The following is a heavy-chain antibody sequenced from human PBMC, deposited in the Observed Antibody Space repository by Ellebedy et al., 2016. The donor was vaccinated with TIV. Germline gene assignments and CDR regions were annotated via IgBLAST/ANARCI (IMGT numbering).Heavy chain of an antibody. J-gene: IGHJ3*02. Sequence: MPSETLSLTCTVSGGSISSYYWSWIRQPPGKGLAWIGYIYYGGRTNYNPSLKSRVTISVDTSKNQFSLKLSSVTAADTAVYYCARHCSGGSCEAFDSWGQGTMVTVSS. CDR1: GGSISSYY. D-gene: IGHD2-15*01. CDR2: IYYGGRT. CDR3: ARHCSGGSCEAFDS. V-gene: IGHV4-59*08.